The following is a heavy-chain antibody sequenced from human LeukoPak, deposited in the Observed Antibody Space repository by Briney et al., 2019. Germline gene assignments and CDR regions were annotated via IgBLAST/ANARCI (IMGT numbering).Heavy chain of an antibody. CDR2: INSDGSST. CDR1: EFTFSSYW. D-gene: IGHD3-10*01. CDR3: ARDYTTVRGVIDY. Sequence: GGSLRLSCVASEFTFSSYWMNWVRQAPGKGLVWVSRINSDGSSTSYADSVKGRFTISRDNAKNTLYLQMNSLRAEDTAVYYCARDYTTVRGVIDYWGQGILVTVSS. J-gene: IGHJ4*02. V-gene: IGHV3-74*01.